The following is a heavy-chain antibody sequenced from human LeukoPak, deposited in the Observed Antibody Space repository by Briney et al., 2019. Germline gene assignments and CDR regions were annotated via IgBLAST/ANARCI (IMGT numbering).Heavy chain of an antibody. CDR2: ISSSSSYI. CDR3: ARDIVATSGDAFDI. CDR1: GFAFSSYS. Sequence: GGSLRLSCAASGFAFSSYSMNWVRQAPGKGLEWVSSISSSSSYIYYADSVKGRFTISRDNAKNSLYLQMNSLRAEDTAVYYCARDIVATSGDAFDIWGQGTMVTVSS. D-gene: IGHD5-12*01. J-gene: IGHJ3*02. V-gene: IGHV3-21*01.